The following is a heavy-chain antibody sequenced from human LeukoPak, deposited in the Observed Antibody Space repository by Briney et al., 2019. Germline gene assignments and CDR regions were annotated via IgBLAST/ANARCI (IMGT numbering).Heavy chain of an antibody. CDR3: ARGRSTENFDY. J-gene: IGHJ4*02. D-gene: IGHD4-17*01. CDR1: GYTFTGYY. CDR2: INSNTGAT. V-gene: IGHV1-2*02. Sequence: ASVKVSCKASGYTFTGYYIHWVRQAPGQGLEWMGWINSNTGATHYAQKFQGRVTMTRDTSISTAYMELSRLRSDDTAVYYCARGRSTENFDYWGQGTLVTASS.